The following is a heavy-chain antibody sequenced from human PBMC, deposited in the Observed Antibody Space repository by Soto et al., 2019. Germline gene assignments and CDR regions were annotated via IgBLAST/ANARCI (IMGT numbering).Heavy chain of an antibody. CDR3: VKEYCTGGTCFDAFDL. D-gene: IGHD2-8*02. CDR2: ISDGGTTI. V-gene: IGHV3-48*03. J-gene: IGHJ3*01. CDR1: GFIFSDYE. Sequence: EAELVESGGGLVQPGGSLTLSCAASGFIFSDYEVDWVRQAPGREPEWISNISDGGTTIYYAASVKGRFTISRDDAKKSLYLHMNNLRVDDTAIYFCVKEYCTGGTCFDAFDLWGQGTVVTVSS.